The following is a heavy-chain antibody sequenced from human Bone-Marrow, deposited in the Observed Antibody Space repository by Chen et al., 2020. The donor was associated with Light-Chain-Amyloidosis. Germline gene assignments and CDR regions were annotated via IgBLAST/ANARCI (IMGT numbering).Heavy chain of an antibody. CDR1: GTTFPNYW. CDR3: ARRRDGYNFDY. D-gene: IGHD5-12*01. V-gene: IGHV5-51*01. Sequence: EVQLEQSGPEVKKPGESLKISCKGSGTTFPNYWIGWVRQMPGKGLEWMGVIYSDDSDARYSPSFEGQVTISADKSITTAYLQWRSLKASDTAMYYCARRRDGYNFDYWGQGTLVTVSS. CDR2: IYSDDSDA. J-gene: IGHJ4*02.